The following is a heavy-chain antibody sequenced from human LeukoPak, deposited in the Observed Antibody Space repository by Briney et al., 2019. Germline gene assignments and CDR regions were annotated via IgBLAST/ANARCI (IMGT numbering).Heavy chain of an antibody. D-gene: IGHD3-9*01. V-gene: IGHV1-2*02. CDR2: INPNSGGT. J-gene: IGHJ6*02. CDR1: GYTFTSYD. CDR3: ARDHLRYFDWQTADYYYYGMDV. Sequence: ASVKVSCKASGYTFTSYDINWVRQATGQGLEWMGWINPNSGGTNYAQKFQGRVTMTRDTSISTAYMELSRLRSDDTAVYYCARDHLRYFDWQTADYYYYGMDVWGQGTTVTVSS.